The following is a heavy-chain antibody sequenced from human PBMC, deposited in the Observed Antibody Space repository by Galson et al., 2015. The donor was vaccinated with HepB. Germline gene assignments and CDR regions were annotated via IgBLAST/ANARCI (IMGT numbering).Heavy chain of an antibody. J-gene: IGHJ4*02. CDR2: IQKDGSER. V-gene: IGHV3-7*03. D-gene: IGHD7-27*01. Sequence: SLRLSCAASGFTFSGFWMTWVRQAPGRGLEWVANIQKDGSERNYVDSVKGRFTISRDNAERSLYLRMNSLRADDTAVYYCAKNRGSLEFGGQGTLVTVSS. CDR1: GFTFSGFW. CDR3: AKNRGSLEF.